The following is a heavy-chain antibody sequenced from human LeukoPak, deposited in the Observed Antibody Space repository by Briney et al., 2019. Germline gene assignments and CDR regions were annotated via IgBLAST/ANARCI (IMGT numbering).Heavy chain of an antibody. CDR2: IYYSGST. Sequence: SETLSLTCTVSGGSISSGDYYWSWIRQPPGEGLEWIGYIYYSGSTYYSPSLKSRVTISVDTSKNQFSLKLSSVTAADTAVYYCARGQVVAAPFDYWGQGTLVTVSS. CDR3: ARGQVVAAPFDY. CDR1: GGSISSGDYY. J-gene: IGHJ4*02. D-gene: IGHD2-15*01. V-gene: IGHV4-30-4*01.